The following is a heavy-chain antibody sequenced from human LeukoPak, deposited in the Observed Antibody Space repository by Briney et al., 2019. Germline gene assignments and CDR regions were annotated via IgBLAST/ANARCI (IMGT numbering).Heavy chain of an antibody. D-gene: IGHD3-16*01. CDR2: ISAYNGNA. CDR3: ARLVHYGSYFDY. J-gene: IGHJ4*02. V-gene: IGHV1-18*01. CDR1: GYTFTSYG. Sequence: ASVKVSCKASGYTFTSYGISWVRQAPGQGLERMGWISAYNGNANYAQKLQGRVTMTTDTSTSTAYMELRSLRSDDTAVYYCARLVHYGSYFDYWGQGTLVTVSS.